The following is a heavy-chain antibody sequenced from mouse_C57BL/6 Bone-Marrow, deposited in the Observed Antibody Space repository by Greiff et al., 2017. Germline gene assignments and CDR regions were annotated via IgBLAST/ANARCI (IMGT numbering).Heavy chain of an antibody. D-gene: IGHD6-5*01. CDR2: IDPENGDT. J-gene: IGHJ4*01. CDR3: TTGSLYYYAMDY. CDR1: GFNIKDDY. Sequence: VQLQQSGAELVRPGASVKLSCTASGFNIKDDYMHWVKQRPEQGLEWIGWIDPENGDTEYASKFQGKATITADTSSNTACLQLSSLTSEDTAVYYCTTGSLYYYAMDYWGQGTSVTVSS. V-gene: IGHV14-4*01.